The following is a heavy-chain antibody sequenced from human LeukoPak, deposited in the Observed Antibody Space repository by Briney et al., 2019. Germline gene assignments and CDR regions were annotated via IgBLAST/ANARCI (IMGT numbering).Heavy chain of an antibody. V-gene: IGHV1-18*01. CDR3: ARDQVVGATAGTFDY. CDR1: GYTFTSFG. Sequence: GASVKVSCKASGYTFTSFGISWVRQAPGQGLEWMGWISAYNGNTNYAQKLQGRVTMTTDTSTSTAYMELTSPKSDDTAVYYCARDQVVGATAGTFDYWGQGTLVTVSS. D-gene: IGHD1-26*01. J-gene: IGHJ4*02. CDR2: ISAYNGNT.